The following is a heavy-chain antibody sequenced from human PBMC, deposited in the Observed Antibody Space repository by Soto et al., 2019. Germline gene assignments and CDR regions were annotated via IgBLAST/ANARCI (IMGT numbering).Heavy chain of an antibody. CDR3: AREQPPEIFSGSYYSGPTRSWFDP. Sequence: GGSLRLSCAASGFTFSSYSMNWVRQAPGKGLEWVSYISSSSSTIYYADSVKGRFTISRDNAKNSLYLQMNSLRAEDTAVYYCAREQPPEIFSGSYYSGPTRSWFDPWGQGTLVTVSS. CDR1: GFTFSSYS. D-gene: IGHD3-10*02. J-gene: IGHJ5*02. CDR2: ISSSSSTI. V-gene: IGHV3-48*01.